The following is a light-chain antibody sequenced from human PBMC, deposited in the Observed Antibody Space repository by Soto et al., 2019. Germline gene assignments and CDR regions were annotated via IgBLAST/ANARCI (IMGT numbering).Light chain of an antibody. Sequence: QSALTQPPSASGSPGQSVTISCTGTRNDVGGFNYVSWYQQHPGKAPKLIIYEVTKRPSGVPDRFSGSKFGNTASLTVSGLQAEDEAVYYCSSYVGSNNLLFGGGTKVTVL. V-gene: IGLV2-8*01. CDR2: EVT. CDR3: SSYVGSNNLL. CDR1: RNDVGGFNY. J-gene: IGLJ2*01.